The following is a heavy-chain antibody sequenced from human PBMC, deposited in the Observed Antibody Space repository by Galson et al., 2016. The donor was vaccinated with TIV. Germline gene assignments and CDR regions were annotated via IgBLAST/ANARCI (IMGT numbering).Heavy chain of an antibody. CDR1: GFTFSSYA. D-gene: IGHD1-7*01. CDR2: ISVGGGNE. CDR3: AKSTNWNYLYYFDY. V-gene: IGHV3-23*01. Sequence: SLRLSCAASGFTFSSYAMSWVRQAPGKGPEWVSAISVGGGNEYYADSVKGRFTISRDNSQNTLYLQMNSLRAEDSAVYYCAKSTNWNYLYYFDYWGQGALVTVSS. J-gene: IGHJ4*02.